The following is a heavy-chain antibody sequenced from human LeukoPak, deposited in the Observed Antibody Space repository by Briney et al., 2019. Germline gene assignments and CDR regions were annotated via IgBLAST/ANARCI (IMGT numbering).Heavy chain of an antibody. CDR3: ARDISGYYYFDY. D-gene: IGHD3-22*01. V-gene: IGHV3-33*01. J-gene: IGHJ4*02. Sequence: GGSLRLSCAASGFTFSTYGMHWVRQAPGKGLEWVAVIWYDGSNKYYADSVKGRFIISRDNSKNTLYLQMNSLRAEDTAVYYCARDISGYYYFDYWGQGTLVTVSS. CDR2: IWYDGSNK. CDR1: GFTFSTYG.